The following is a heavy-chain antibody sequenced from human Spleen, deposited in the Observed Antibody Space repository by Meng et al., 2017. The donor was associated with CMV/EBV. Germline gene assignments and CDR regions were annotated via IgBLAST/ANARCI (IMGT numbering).Heavy chain of an antibody. CDR3: ARDIVSGGRWDCLDY. J-gene: IGHJ4*02. CDR1: GYTFTGHH. CDR2: INPKSGDT. Sequence: SGYTFTGHHLYWVRQAPGQGFEWMGWINPKSGDTKYAQKFQGRLTVTSDMSISTVYMELTKLTSDDTAVYYCARDIVSGGRWDCLDYWGQGTLVTVS. V-gene: IGHV1-2*02. D-gene: IGHD5/OR15-5a*01.